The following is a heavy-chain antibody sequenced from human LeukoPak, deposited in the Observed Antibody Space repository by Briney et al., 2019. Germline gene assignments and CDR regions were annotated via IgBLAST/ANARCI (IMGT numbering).Heavy chain of an antibody. CDR2: INPSGGGT. J-gene: IGHJ4*02. Sequence: ASVKVSCKAAGYSFVSYYMHWVRQAPGQGLEWMAIINPSGGGTTYAQKFQGRVTVTMDTSTRTVYMDLSSLRSDDTAVYYCARGDRLPGYSAPVGDYWGQGTLVTVSS. CDR3: ARGDRLPGYSAPVGDY. CDR1: GYSFVSYY. D-gene: IGHD3-9*01. V-gene: IGHV1-46*01.